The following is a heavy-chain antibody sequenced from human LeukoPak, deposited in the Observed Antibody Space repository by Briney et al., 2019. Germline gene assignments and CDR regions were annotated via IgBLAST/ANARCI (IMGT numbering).Heavy chain of an antibody. V-gene: IGHV1-18*01. J-gene: IGHJ4*02. CDR3: ARANSPDGYTDY. Sequence: ASVKVSCKASGYTFTSYGISWVRQAPGQGLEWMGWISAYNGNTNYAQKLQGRVTMTTDTSTSTAYMELRSLRSEDTAVYYCARANSPDGYTDYWGQGTLVTVSS. D-gene: IGHD5-24*01. CDR2: ISAYNGNT. CDR1: GYTFTSYG.